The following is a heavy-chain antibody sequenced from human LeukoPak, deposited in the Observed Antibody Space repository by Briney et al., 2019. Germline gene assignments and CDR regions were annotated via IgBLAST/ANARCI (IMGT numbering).Heavy chain of an antibody. CDR2: IYPRDSDT. D-gene: IGHD3-10*01. V-gene: IGHV5-51*01. CDR3: ARRPITMVRGVPGWFDP. J-gene: IGHJ5*02. Sequence: GESLKISCKGSGYSFTSYWIGWVRQMPGKGLEWMGSIYPRDSDTRYSPSFQGQVTISADKSISTAYLQWSSLQASDAAMYYCARRPITMVRGVPGWFDPWGQGTLVTVSS. CDR1: GYSFTSYW.